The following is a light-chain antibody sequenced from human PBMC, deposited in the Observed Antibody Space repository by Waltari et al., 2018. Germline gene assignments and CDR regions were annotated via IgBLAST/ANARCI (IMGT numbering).Light chain of an antibody. CDR3: QQYGSSVMYT. CDR2: GAS. V-gene: IGKV3-20*01. CDR1: QSLTKRY. Sequence: VLTQSPGTLSLSPGERATLSCRASQSLTKRYLAWYQQKPGQAPRLLIYGASSRAAGLPDRFSGSGSGTDFTLTISRLEPDDFAVYYCQQYGSSVMYTFGQGTKLEIK. J-gene: IGKJ2*01.